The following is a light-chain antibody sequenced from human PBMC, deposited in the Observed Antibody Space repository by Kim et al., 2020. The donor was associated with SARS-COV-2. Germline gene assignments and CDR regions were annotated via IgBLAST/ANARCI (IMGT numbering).Light chain of an antibody. J-gene: IGLJ2*01. CDR2: GKN. V-gene: IGLV3-19*01. CDR3: NSRDSNDNVV. Sequence: ACGQTVRTTCQGDSLRSYYSTWYQQKPGQAPILVIYGKNNRPSGIPDRFSGSSSGNTASLTITGTQAGDEADYYCNSRDSNDNVVFGGGTQLTVL. CDR1: SLRSYY.